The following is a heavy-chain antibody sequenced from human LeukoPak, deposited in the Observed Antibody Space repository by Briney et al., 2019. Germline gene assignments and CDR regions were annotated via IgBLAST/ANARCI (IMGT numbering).Heavy chain of an antibody. D-gene: IGHD6-19*01. CDR2: IYYSGST. V-gene: IGHV4-39*01. Sequence: SETLSLTCTVSGGSISSSSYYWGWIRRPPGKGLEWIGSIYYSGSTYYNPSLKSRVTISVDTAKNQFSLKLSSVTAADTAVYYCARDLWLADYWGQGTLVTVSS. J-gene: IGHJ4*02. CDR1: GGSISSSSYY. CDR3: ARDLWLADY.